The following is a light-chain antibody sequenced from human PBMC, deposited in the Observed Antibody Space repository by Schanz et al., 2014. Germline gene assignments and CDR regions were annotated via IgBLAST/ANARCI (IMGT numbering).Light chain of an antibody. CDR1: SSDVGGYNF. CDR3: SSHTXXFTV. CDR2: EVS. J-gene: IGLJ2*01. Sequence: QSALTQPPSASGSPGQSVTISCTGTSSDVGGYNFVSWYQQHPGKAPKLMIYEVSKRPSGVPDRFSGSKSANTASLTISGLQAEDEALYYCSSHTXXFTVFGGGTXLTVL. V-gene: IGLV2-8*01.